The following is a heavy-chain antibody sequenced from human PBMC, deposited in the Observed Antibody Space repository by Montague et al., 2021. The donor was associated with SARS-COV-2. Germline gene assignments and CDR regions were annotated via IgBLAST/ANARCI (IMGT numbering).Heavy chain of an antibody. D-gene: IGHD2-2*01. V-gene: IGHV2-70*13. CDR2: IDWDDDK. Sequence: PALVKPTLTLTLTCTFSGFSLISDGMCVGWIRQPPGKALEWLALIDWDDDKRYSPSLETGLTITKDTPKNQVVLTMTDMDPVDTATYYCVWIIEYQHSVSSCGKMCYGMDGWGQGAMVTVSS. CDR1: GFSLISDGMC. CDR3: VWIIEYQHSVSSCGKMCYGMDG. J-gene: IGHJ6*02.